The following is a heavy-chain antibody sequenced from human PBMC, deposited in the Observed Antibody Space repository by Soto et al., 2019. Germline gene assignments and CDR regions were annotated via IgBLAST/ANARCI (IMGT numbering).Heavy chain of an antibody. CDR3: AKDRKSGSGWYWDH. Sequence: GGSLRLSCAASGFTFSTYALSWVRQAPGKGLEWVSGLGGSGTATYYADSVKGRFTISRDNSKDTLFLQMNSLRAEDTAIYYCAKDRKSGSGWYWDHWGLGTQVTVSS. CDR1: GFTFSTYA. V-gene: IGHV3-23*01. D-gene: IGHD6-19*01. J-gene: IGHJ4*02. CDR2: LGGSGTAT.